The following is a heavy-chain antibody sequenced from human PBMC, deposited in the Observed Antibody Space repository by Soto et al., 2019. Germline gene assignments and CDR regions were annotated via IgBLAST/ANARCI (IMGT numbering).Heavy chain of an antibody. CDR2: INPNSGGT. V-gene: IGHV1-2*02. Sequence: ASVKVSCKASGYTFTGYYMHWVRQAPGQGLEWMGWINPNSGGTNYAQKFQGRVTMTRDTSISTAYMELSRLRSDDTAVYYCAQDSGAYYDFWSGSSGMDVWGQGTTLTVSS. CDR3: AQDSGAYYDFWSGSSGMDV. D-gene: IGHD3-3*01. J-gene: IGHJ6*02. CDR1: GYTFTGYY.